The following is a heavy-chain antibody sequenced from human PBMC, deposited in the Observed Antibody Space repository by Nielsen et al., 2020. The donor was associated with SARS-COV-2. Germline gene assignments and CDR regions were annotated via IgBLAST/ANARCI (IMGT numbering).Heavy chain of an antibody. CDR3: AKELEVCCHYMDV. D-gene: IGHD5/OR15-5a*01. J-gene: IGHJ6*03. CDR1: GFALSAYG. V-gene: IGHV3-48*02. Sequence: GGSLRLSCTASGFALSAYGMDWVRQVPGRGLEWLAHIRMSDGATQYADSVRGRFTISRDNAKNLLYLQMNSLRDEDTAVYFCAKELEVCCHYMDVWGKGTTVTVSS. CDR2: IRMSDGAT.